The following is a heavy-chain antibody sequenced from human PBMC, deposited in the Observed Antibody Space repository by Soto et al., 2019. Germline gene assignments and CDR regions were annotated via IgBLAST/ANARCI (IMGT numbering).Heavy chain of an antibody. CDR3: ATDLAGASGGYYIDY. Sequence: EVQLVESGGGLVQPGWSLRLSCVVSGLTFSDHYMDWVRQAPGKGLEWVGRTRNKANSYTTEYAASVKGRFTISRDDSKNSLYLQMSRLKSEDTAVYYCATDLAGASGGYYIDYWGQGTLVTVSS. J-gene: IGHJ4*02. CDR2: TRNKANSYTT. V-gene: IGHV3-72*01. D-gene: IGHD3-10*01. CDR1: GLTFSDHY.